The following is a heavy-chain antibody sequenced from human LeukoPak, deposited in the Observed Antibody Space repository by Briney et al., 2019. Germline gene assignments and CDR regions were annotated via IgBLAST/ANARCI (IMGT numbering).Heavy chain of an antibody. V-gene: IGHV4-59*12. CDR1: GGSISSYY. J-gene: IGHJ4*02. D-gene: IGHD3-22*01. CDR2: IYHTGST. CDR3: AKGGQYYYDSSAHYY. Sequence: SETLSLTCTVSGGSISSYYCSWIRQPPGKGLEWIGYIYHTGSTNYNPSLKSRVTISVDTSKNQFSLKLSSVTAADTAVYFCAKGGQYYYDSSAHYYWGQGILVTVSS.